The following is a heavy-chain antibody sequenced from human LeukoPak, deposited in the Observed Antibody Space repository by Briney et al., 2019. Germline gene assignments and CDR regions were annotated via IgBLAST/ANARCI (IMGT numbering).Heavy chain of an antibody. V-gene: IGHV3-30*02. J-gene: IGHJ4*02. D-gene: IGHD3-3*01. CDR1: GFTFSTYG. CDR3: AKGLGMEWLLSLAPFDY. CDR2: IRYDGSNT. Sequence: PGGSLRLSCAASGFTFSTYGMHWVRQAPGKGLEWVAFIRYDGSNTYYEDSVKGRFIISRDNSKNTLYLQMNSLGAEDTAVYYCAKGLGMEWLLSLAPFDYWGQGTLVTVSS.